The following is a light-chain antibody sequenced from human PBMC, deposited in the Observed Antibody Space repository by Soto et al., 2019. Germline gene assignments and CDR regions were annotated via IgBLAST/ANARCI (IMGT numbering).Light chain of an antibody. J-gene: IGLJ1*01. CDR1: NSDVGSYNL. CDR3: CSYAGSITFYV. V-gene: IGLV2-23*01. CDR2: KGS. Sequence: QSVPTQPASVSGSPGQSITISSTGNNSDVGSYNLVSWYQQHPGKAPKLVIYKGSERPSGVSNRFSGSKSGNTASLTISGLQAEDQADYYCCSYAGSITFYVFGTGNKVTVL.